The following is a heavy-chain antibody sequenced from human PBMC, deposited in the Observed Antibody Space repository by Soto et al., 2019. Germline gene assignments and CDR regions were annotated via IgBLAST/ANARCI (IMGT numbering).Heavy chain of an antibody. D-gene: IGHD3-16*01. CDR3: ERDPWAADY. J-gene: IGHJ4*02. CDR2: IYSGGST. CDR1: GFTVSTKY. Sequence: GGSLRLSCAASGFTVSTKYMSWVRQAPGKGLEWVSVIYSGGSTFYADSVRGRFTISRDNSKNTVNLKMNSLRAEETALYYCERDPWAADYCGQXTLVTVSA. V-gene: IGHV3-66*01.